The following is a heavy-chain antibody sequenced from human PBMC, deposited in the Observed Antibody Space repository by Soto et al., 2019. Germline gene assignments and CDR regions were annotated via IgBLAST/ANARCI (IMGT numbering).Heavy chain of an antibody. CDR2: IDPSGGST. Sequence: QVQLVQSGAEVKKPGASVKVSCKASGYTFTSYYMHWVRQAPGQGLEWMGIIDPSGGSTTYAQKFQGRVTMTRDTSTSTVYMEVSSLRSEDTGVYYCARPAATTYLYYNYGMDVWGQGTTVTVSS. J-gene: IGHJ6*02. CDR3: ARPAATTYLYYNYGMDV. CDR1: GYTFTSYY. D-gene: IGHD4-4*01. V-gene: IGHV1-46*01.